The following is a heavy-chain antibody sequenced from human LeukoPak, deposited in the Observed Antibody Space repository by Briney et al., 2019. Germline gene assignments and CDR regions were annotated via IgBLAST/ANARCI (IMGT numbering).Heavy chain of an antibody. CDR2: IYYRGST. CDR1: GGSISSSSYY. Sequence: SETLSLTCTVSGGSISSSSYYWGWIRQPPGKGLEWIGSIYYRGSTYYHPSLKSRLTVSVDTSKNHFSLKLNSVTAADTAVYYCARPRRDGYIDAFDIWGQGAMVTVSP. CDR3: ARPRRDGYIDAFDI. D-gene: IGHD5-24*01. J-gene: IGHJ3*02. V-gene: IGHV4-39*02.